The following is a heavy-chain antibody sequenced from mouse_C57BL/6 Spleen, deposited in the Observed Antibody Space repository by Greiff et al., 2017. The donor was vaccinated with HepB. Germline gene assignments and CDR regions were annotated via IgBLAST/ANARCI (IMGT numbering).Heavy chain of an antibody. CDR1: GFTFSDYG. D-gene: IGHD1-1*01. J-gene: IGHJ3*01. CDR2: ISSGSSTI. V-gene: IGHV5-17*01. CDR3: ATYYYGSSYWFAY. Sequence: EVQGVESGGGLVKPGGSLKLSCAASGFTFSDYGMHWVRQAPEKGLEWVAYISSGSSTIYYADTVKGRFTISRDNAKNTLFLQKTSLRSEDTAMYYCATYYYGSSYWFAYWGQRTLVTVSA.